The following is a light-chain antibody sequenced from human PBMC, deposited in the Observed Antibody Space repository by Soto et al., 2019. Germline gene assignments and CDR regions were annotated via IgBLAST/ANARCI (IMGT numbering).Light chain of an antibody. V-gene: IGKV1-5*01. J-gene: IGKJ1*01. CDR2: DAS. CDR1: QSINTW. CDR3: QQYNSYSWM. Sequence: DIQMTQSPSSLSASVGDRVTITCRASQSINTWLAWYQQRPGKAPKLLVYDASSLESGVPSRFRGSGSGTEFTLTISSLQADDFATYFCQQYNSYSWMFGQGTKVDTK.